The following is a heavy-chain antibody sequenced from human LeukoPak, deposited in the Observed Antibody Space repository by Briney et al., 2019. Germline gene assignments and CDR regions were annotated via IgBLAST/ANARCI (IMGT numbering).Heavy chain of an antibody. V-gene: IGHV4-61*01. J-gene: IGHJ1*01. D-gene: IGHD3-16*01. CDR2: ICYSGST. CDR3: ASAGGSFQH. Sequence: SETLSLTCTVSGASVSSGSYCWSWIRQPPRKGLEWIGYICYSGSTNYNPSLKSRVTISVDTSKNQFSLKLSSVTAADTAVYYCASAGGSFQHWGQGTLVTVSS. CDR1: GASVSSGSYC.